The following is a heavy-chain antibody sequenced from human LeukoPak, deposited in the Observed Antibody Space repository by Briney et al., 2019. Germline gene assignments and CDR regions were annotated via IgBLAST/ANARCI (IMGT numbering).Heavy chain of an antibody. CDR1: GGSIINTNW. CDR2: VNLQGST. J-gene: IGHJ4*02. V-gene: IGHV4-4*02. Sequence: SETLSLTCGVSGGSIINTNWWPWVRQPPGKRLEWIGEVNLQGSTNYNPPLKSRVAISVDKSENHISLKLTSVTAADTAVYYCAREGGPYRPLDYSGQGTLVTVAS. CDR3: AREGGPYRPLDY.